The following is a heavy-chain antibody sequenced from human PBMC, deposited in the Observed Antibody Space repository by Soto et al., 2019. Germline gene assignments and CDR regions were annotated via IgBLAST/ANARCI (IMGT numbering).Heavy chain of an antibody. V-gene: IGHV3-11*01. CDR3: ARDERIVGALDP. CDR1: GFTFSDYY. Sequence: GGSLRLSCAASGFTFSDYYMSWIRQAPEKGLEWVSYISSSGSTIYYADSVKGRFTISRDNAKNSLYLQMNSLRAEDSAVYYCARDERIVGALDPWGQGTLVTVSS. J-gene: IGHJ5*02. CDR2: ISSSGSTI. D-gene: IGHD1-26*01.